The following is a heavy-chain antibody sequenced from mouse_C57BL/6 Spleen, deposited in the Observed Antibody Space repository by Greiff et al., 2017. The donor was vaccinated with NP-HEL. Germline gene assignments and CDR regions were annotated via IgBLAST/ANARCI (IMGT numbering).Heavy chain of an antibody. CDR3: ARSTPLITTVVGYYAMDY. D-gene: IGHD1-1*01. CDR2: INPGSGGT. V-gene: IGHV1-54*01. J-gene: IGHJ4*01. Sequence: QVQLKQSGAELVRPGTSVKVSCKASGYAFTNYLIEWVKQRPGQGLEWIGVINPGSGGTNYNEKFKGKATLTADKSSSTAYMQLSSLTSEDSAVYFCARSTPLITTVVGYYAMDYWGQGTSVTVSS. CDR1: GYAFTNYL.